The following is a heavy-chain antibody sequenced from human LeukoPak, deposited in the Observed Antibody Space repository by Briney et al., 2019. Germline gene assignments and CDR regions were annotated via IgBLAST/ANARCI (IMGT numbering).Heavy chain of an antibody. CDR3: LSGWNYYFDY. CDR2: ISSSGSTI. Sequence: GGSLRLSCAASGFTFSDYYMSWIRQAPGKGLEWVSYISSSGSTIYYADSVKGRFTISRDNSKNTLYLQMNSLRAEDTAVYYCLSGWNYYFDYWGQGTLVTVSS. V-gene: IGHV3-11*01. J-gene: IGHJ4*02. CDR1: GFTFSDYY. D-gene: IGHD1-7*01.